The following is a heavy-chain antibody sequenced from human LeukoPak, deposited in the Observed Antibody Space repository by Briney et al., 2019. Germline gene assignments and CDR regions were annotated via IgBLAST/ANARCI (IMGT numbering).Heavy chain of an antibody. CDR1: GFTFGSYA. CDR3: ASGGVVVAATGWFDP. V-gene: IGHV3-30-3*01. CDR2: ISYDGSNK. J-gene: IGHJ5*02. D-gene: IGHD2-15*01. Sequence: GGSLRLSCAASGFTFGSYAMHWVRQAPGKGLEWVAVISYDGSNKYYADSVKGRFTISRDNSKNTLYLQMNSLRAEDTAVYYCASGGVVVAATGWFDPWGQGTLVTVSS.